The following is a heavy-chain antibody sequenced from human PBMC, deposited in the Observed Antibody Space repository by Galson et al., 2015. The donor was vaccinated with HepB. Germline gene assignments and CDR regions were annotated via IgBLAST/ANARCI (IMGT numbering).Heavy chain of an antibody. CDR2: ITSDGSQT. D-gene: IGHD5-24*01. V-gene: IGHV3-30*18. J-gene: IGHJ4*02. Sequence: SLRLSCAASGFTFRNYGMHWVRQAPGKGLEWVSVITSDGSQTESADSVKGRFTISRDNSKNIVYLQMNSLRVEDTAVYYCAKRGEIATKTFDYWGQGTLVTVSS. CDR3: AKRGEIATKTFDY. CDR1: GFTFRNYG.